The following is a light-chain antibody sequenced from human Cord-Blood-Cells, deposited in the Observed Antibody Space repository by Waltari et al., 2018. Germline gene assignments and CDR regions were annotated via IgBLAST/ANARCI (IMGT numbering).Light chain of an antibody. Sequence: EIVLTQSPATLSLSPGERATLSCRASQSVSSYLAWYQQKPGQAPRLLIYDASNRATGIPARFSGSGSGTDLTLTISSLEPEDFAVYYCQQRSNWITFGQGTRLEMK. CDR3: QQRSNWIT. CDR2: DAS. CDR1: QSVSSY. V-gene: IGKV3-11*01. J-gene: IGKJ5*01.